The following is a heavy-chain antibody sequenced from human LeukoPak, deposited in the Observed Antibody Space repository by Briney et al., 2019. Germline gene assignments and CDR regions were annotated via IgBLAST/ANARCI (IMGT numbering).Heavy chain of an antibody. CDR1: GGSFSGYY. CDR2: VHYSGSA. Sequence: SETLSLTCAVYGGSFSGYYWTWIRQSPGRGLEWIGEVHYSGSATYNPSLKSRVTISVDTSINQFSLKMNSVTAADTAVYYCARGQWFRAYWSRGTPVTVSS. CDR3: ARGQWFRAY. D-gene: IGHD3-10*01. V-gene: IGHV4-34*01. J-gene: IGHJ4*02.